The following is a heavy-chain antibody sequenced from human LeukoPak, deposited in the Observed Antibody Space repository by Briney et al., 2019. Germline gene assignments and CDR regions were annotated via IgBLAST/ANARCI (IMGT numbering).Heavy chain of an antibody. CDR1: GGSISSGGYS. CDR3: ARGKGGYYDSSGYQSQTFDY. J-gene: IGHJ4*02. CDR2: IYHSGST. Sequence: SETLSLTCAVSGGSISSGGYSWSWIRQPPGKGLEWIGYIYHSGSTYYNPSLKRRVTISVDRSKNQFSLKLSSVTAADTAVYYCARGKGGYYDSSGYQSQTFDYWGQGTPVTVSS. V-gene: IGHV4-30-2*01. D-gene: IGHD3-22*01.